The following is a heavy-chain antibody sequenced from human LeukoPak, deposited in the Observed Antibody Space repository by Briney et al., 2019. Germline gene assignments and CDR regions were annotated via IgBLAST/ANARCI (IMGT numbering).Heavy chain of an antibody. J-gene: IGHJ4*02. D-gene: IGHD2-21*01. Sequence: SVKVSCKASGGTFSSYAISWVRQASGQGLEWMGRIIPIFGTANYAQKFQGRVTITTDESTSTAYMELSSLRSEDTAVYYCTRDLTYCGGDCYSGYWGQGTLVTVSS. CDR1: GGTFSSYA. CDR2: IIPIFGTA. CDR3: TRDLTYCGGDCYSGY. V-gene: IGHV1-69*05.